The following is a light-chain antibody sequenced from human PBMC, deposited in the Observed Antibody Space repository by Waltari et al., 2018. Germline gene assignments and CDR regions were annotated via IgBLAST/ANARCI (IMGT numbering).Light chain of an antibody. CDR3: SSYTTSSTVYF. V-gene: IGLV2-14*03. CDR1: SSYVGTYDH. CDR2: DVT. Sequence: QSALTQPASVSGSPGQSITISCPGTSSYVGTYDHVSWYQQHPGKAPKLMIYDVTKRPSGIANRFSGSKSGNTASLTISGLQAEDEADYYCSSYTTSSTVYFFGTGTKVTVL. J-gene: IGLJ1*01.